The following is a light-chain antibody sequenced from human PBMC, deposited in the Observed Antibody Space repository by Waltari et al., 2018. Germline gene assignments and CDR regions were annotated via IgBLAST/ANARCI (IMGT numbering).Light chain of an antibody. V-gene: IGKV3-15*01. J-gene: IGKJ3*01. Sequence: EMVMTQSPATLSVSLGERATLPCRASQSVRSRLAWYQQKPGQAPRLLLYDASTRATGVPARFSGSGSGTDFILTISGMQSEDFAVYYCQQYHNWPPGFGPGTKVDIK. CDR1: QSVRSR. CDR3: QQYHNWPPG. CDR2: DAS.